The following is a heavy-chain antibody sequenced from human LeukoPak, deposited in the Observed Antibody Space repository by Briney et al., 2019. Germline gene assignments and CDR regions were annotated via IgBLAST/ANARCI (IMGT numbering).Heavy chain of an antibody. CDR3: ARDFHWNDSSGYYAFDI. Sequence: PGGSLRLSCAASGFTFSSYWMSWVRQAPGKGLEWVANIKQDGSEKYYVDSVKGRFTISRDNAKNSLYLQMNSLSAEDTAVYYCARDFHWNDSSGYYAFDIWGQGTMVTVSS. J-gene: IGHJ3*02. D-gene: IGHD3-22*01. V-gene: IGHV3-7*05. CDR1: GFTFSSYW. CDR2: IKQDGSEK.